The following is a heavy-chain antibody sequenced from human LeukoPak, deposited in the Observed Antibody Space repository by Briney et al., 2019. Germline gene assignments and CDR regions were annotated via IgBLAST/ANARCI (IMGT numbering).Heavy chain of an antibody. CDR2: IKTDGSEN. J-gene: IGHJ5*02. CDR3: VRGGIVGGWFDP. CDR1: GFIFGDYW. V-gene: IGHV3-7*01. Sequence: PGGSLRLSCGASGFIFGDYWMSWVRQTPGKGLEWVANIKTDGSENFYVDSVRGRFTISRDNAKNSLYLHMNSLRADDTAVYYCVRGGIVGGWFDPWGQGTLVTVSS. D-gene: IGHD3-10*01.